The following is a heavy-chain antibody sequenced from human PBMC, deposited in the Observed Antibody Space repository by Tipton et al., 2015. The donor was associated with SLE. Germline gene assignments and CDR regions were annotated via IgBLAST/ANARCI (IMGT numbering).Heavy chain of an antibody. CDR1: GFTFSSYW. Sequence: SLRLSCGASGFTFSSYWMHWVRQAPGKGLVWVSRIYFDGSSANYADSVKGRFTISRDNAKSTLYLQLNSLRSEDTAVYYCGTTSTAYGMDVCGQGTTVTVSS. J-gene: IGHJ6*02. CDR3: GTTSTAYGMDV. D-gene: IGHD2-8*02. CDR2: IYFDGSSA. V-gene: IGHV3-74*01.